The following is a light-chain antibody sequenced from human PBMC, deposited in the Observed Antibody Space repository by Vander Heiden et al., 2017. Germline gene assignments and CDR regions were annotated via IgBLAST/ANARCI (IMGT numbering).Light chain of an antibody. V-gene: IGKV1-5*03. CDR3: QQFNSYPWT. CDR1: RSISTW. Sequence: DIQMTQSPPTLSASVGHRVTITCRASRSISTWLAWYQQKPGKAPKLLIYKASRLDTGVPSRFSGSGSGTEFTLAISSLQPDDFATYYCQQFNSYPWTFGQGTKVEIK. J-gene: IGKJ1*01. CDR2: KAS.